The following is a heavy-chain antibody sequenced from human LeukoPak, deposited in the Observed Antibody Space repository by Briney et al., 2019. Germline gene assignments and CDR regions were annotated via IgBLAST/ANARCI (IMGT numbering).Heavy chain of an antibody. CDR3: ASNGYTYGDDCYYYMDV. Sequence: GGSLRLSCAASGFTFSSYAMSWVRQAPGKGLEWVSAISGSGGSTYYTDSVKGRFTISRDNSKSTLSLQMNSLRAEDTAVYYCASNGYTYGDDCYYYMDVWGKGTTVTVSS. D-gene: IGHD5-18*01. CDR2: ISGSGGST. V-gene: IGHV3-23*01. J-gene: IGHJ6*03. CDR1: GFTFSSYA.